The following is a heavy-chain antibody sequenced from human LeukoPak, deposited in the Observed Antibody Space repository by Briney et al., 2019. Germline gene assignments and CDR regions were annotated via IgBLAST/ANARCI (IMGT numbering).Heavy chain of an antibody. CDR3: AREGYSYACYLDY. D-gene: IGHD5-18*01. J-gene: IGHJ4*02. V-gene: IGHV3-7*01. CDR2: IKQDGSEK. Sequence: QPGGSLRLSCAASGFTFISYWMTWVRQAPGKGLEWVANIKQDGSEKNYVDSVKGRFTISRDNAKNSLYLQMNSLRAEDTAVYYCAREGYSYACYLDYRGTGTLVTVSS. CDR1: GFTFISYW.